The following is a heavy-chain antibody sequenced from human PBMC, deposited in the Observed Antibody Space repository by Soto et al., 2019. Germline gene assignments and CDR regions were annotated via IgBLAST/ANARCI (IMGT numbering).Heavy chain of an antibody. V-gene: IGHV5-51*01. CDR3: ARRDDSPTAEYFQH. D-gene: IGHD2-21*01. CDR2: IYPGDTDA. J-gene: IGHJ1*01. Sequence: PXESLKISCKGSGYSFTTYWIGWVRQMPGKGLEWMGIIYPGDTDARYSPSFQGQVTISADKSTSTAYLQWSSLKASDTAMYYCARRDDSPTAEYFQHWGQGPLVTVSS. CDR1: GYSFTTYW.